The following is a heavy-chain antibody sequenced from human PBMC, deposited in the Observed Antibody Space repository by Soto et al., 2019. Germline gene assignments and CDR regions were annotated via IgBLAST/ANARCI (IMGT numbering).Heavy chain of an antibody. CDR1: GYTFTGYY. CDR3: ARVLRIAARQPFDY. V-gene: IGHV1-2*02. J-gene: IGHJ4*02. CDR2: INPNSGGT. D-gene: IGHD6-6*01. Sequence: GASVKVSCKASGYTFTGYYMHWLLQSPGQVLEWMGCINPNSGGTNYAQKFQGRVTMTRDTSISTAYMELSRLRSDDTAVYYCARVLRIAARQPFDYWGQGTLVTVSS.